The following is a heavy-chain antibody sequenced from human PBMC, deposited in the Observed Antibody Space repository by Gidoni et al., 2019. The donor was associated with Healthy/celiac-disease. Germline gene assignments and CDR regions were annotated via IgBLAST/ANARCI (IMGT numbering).Heavy chain of an antibody. CDR3: AGGRGYCSSTSCPEDWFDP. V-gene: IGHV3-21*01. CDR1: GFPFGRYR. J-gene: IGHJ5*02. D-gene: IGHD2-2*01. CDR2: ISSSSSYI. Sequence: EVQLVESGGGLVKPGGSLRLSGAASGFPFGRYRLNWVRQAPGKGLGWFSSISSSSSYIYYADAVKGRFTISRDNAKNSLYLQMNSLRAEDTAVYYCAGGRGYCSSTSCPEDWFDPWGQGTLVTVSS.